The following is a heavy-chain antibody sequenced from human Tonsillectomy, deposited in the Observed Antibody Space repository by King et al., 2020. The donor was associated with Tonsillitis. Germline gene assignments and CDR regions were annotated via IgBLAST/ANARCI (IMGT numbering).Heavy chain of an antibody. CDR1: GFTFRGSA. J-gene: IGHJ4*02. CDR3: TRLAAPEYGDYGDY. D-gene: IGHD4-17*01. Sequence: VQLVESGGGLVQPGGSLKLSCAASGFTFRGSAMHWVRQASGKGLEWVGRIRSKRNSYESAYGASGQGRFTITRDDTKNTMYMQMNSLKIEDTAVYYCTRLAAPEYGDYGDYWGQGTLVTVSS. V-gene: IGHV3-73*02. CDR2: IRSKRNSYES.